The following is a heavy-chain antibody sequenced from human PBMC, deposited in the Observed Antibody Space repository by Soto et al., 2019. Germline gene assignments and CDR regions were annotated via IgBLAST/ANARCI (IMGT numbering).Heavy chain of an antibody. Sequence: QVQLVQSGAEVKKPGSSVKVSCKASGGTFSSYAISWVRQAPGQGLEWMGGFIPIFGTANYAHKFQGRVTITADESTSTAYMELSSLRSEDTAVYYCAWGSIVVVVAATPWGMDVWGQGTTVTVSS. J-gene: IGHJ6*02. D-gene: IGHD2-15*01. CDR2: FIPIFGTA. CDR1: GGTFSSYA. V-gene: IGHV1-69*01. CDR3: AWGSIVVVVAATPWGMDV.